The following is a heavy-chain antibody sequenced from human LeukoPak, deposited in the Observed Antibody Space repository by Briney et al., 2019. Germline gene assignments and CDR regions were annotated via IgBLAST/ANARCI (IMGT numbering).Heavy chain of an antibody. CDR1: GYTFTGYY. J-gene: IGHJ5*02. V-gene: IGHV1-2*02. Sequence: ASVKVSCKASGYTFTGYYMHWVRQAPGQGLEWMGWINPNSGGTNYAQKFQGRVTMTRDTSISTAYMELSRLRSDDTAVYYCARPRDYGGKNWFDPWGQGTLVTVSS. D-gene: IGHD4-23*01. CDR3: ARPRDYGGKNWFDP. CDR2: INPNSGGT.